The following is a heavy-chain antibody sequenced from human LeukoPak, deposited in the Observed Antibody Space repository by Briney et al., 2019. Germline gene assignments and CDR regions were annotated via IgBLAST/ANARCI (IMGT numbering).Heavy chain of an antibody. CDR2: IWYDGSNK. D-gene: IGHD3-10*01. V-gene: IGHV3-33*01. CDR1: GFTFSSYG. CDR3: ARDLDGSGSYYNMGDGYFDH. Sequence: GGSLRLSCAASGFTFSSYGMHWVRQAPGKGLEWVAVIWYDGSNKYYADSVKGRFTISRDNSKNTLYLQMNSLRAEDTAVYYCARDLDGSGSYYNMGDGYFDHWGQGTLVTVSS. J-gene: IGHJ4*02.